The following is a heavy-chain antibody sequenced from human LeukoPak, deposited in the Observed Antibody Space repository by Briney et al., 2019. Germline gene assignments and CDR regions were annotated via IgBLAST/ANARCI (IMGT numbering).Heavy chain of an antibody. Sequence: HSGGSLRLSCAASGFAFSSYSMNWVRQAPGKGLEWVSYITSSSSAIYYADSVKGRFTISRDNAKNSLYLQMNSLRAEDTAVYYCARKSGSNGYPFDYWGQGTVVTVSS. CDR2: ITSSSSAI. V-gene: IGHV3-48*01. J-gene: IGHJ4*02. CDR3: ARKSGSNGYPFDY. CDR1: GFAFSSYS. D-gene: IGHD5-18*01.